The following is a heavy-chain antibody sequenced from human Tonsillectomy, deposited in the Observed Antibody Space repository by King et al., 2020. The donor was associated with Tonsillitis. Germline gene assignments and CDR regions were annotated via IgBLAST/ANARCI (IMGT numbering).Heavy chain of an antibody. Sequence: QLVQSGGGLVQPGRSLRLSCAASGFPFDDYAMHWVRQAPGKGLEWVSGISWNSGSIGYADSVKGRFTISRDNAKNSLYLQMNSLRAEDTALYYCAKDGSAVVGGYDYYFDYWGQGTLVPVS. CDR2: ISWNSGSI. CDR1: GFPFDDYA. D-gene: IGHD5-12*01. V-gene: IGHV3-9*01. CDR3: AKDGSAVVGGYDYYFDY. J-gene: IGHJ4*02.